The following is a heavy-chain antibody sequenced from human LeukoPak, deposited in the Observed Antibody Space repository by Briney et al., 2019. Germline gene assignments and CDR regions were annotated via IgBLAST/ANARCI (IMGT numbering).Heavy chain of an antibody. V-gene: IGHV3-23*01. J-gene: IGHJ4*02. CDR3: AKIQIDSSGFLFDY. CDR1: GFTFSSYA. CDR2: ISGSGGST. Sequence: GGSLRLSCAASGFTFSSYAMSWVRQAPGKGLEWGSAISGSGGSTYYADSVKGRFTISRDNSKNTLYLQMNSLRAEDTAVYYCAKIQIDSSGFLFDYWGQGTLVTVSS. D-gene: IGHD3-22*01.